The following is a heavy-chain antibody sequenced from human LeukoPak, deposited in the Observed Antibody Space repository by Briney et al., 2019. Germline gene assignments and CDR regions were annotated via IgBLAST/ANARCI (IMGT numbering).Heavy chain of an antibody. Sequence: GGSLRLSCAASGLAFGDHFLDWVRQAPGKGLEWVGRSRNKANSYTTEYAASVKGRFTISRDDSKNSVYLQMNSLKAEDTAVYYCARDGYSSGPGADWGQGTLVTVSS. V-gene: IGHV3-72*01. J-gene: IGHJ4*02. CDR1: GLAFGDHF. CDR3: ARDGYSSGPGAD. CDR2: SRNKANSYTT. D-gene: IGHD6-19*01.